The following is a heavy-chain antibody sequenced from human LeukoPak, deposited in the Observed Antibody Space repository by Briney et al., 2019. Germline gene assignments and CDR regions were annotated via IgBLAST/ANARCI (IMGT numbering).Heavy chain of an antibody. CDR1: GYTFTSYY. D-gene: IGHD3-16*01. V-gene: IGHV1-46*01. CDR3: ARDGVLGGFDY. J-gene: IGHJ4*02. CDR2: INPSGGST. Sequence: ASVRVSCKASGYTFTSYYMHWVRQAPGQGLEWMGIINPSGGSTSYAQKFQGRVTMTRDTSTSTVYMELSSLRSEDTAVYYCARDGVLGGFDYWGQGTLVTVSS.